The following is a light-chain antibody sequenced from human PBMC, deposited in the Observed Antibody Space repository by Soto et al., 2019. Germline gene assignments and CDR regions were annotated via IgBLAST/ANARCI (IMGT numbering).Light chain of an antibody. CDR2: KVS. Sequence: DVVMTQSPLSLPVTLGQPASISCRSSQSLVHSDGDTYLSWFQQRPGQSPRRLIYKVSNRDSGGPERFSGSGSGTDLTLRISRVEAEDDGIYYGRQGTYWGTCGQGTKVEI. J-gene: IGKJ1*01. CDR3: RQGTYWGT. V-gene: IGKV2-30*02. CDR1: QSLVHSDGDTY.